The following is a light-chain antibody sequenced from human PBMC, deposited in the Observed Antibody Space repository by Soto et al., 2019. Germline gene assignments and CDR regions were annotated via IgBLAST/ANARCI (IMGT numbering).Light chain of an antibody. V-gene: IGLV2-23*02. CDR2: EFT. J-gene: IGLJ1*01. CDR1: SSDVGHFNL. CDR3: CSYVGTGAYV. Sequence: SLLPQPSYVSGSPGQSITISCTGTSSDVGHFNLVSWYQQHPDKAPKVIIFEFTKRPAGVSDRFSASKSGNTASLTISGLQAEDEADYYCCSYVGTGAYVFGTGTKVTVL.